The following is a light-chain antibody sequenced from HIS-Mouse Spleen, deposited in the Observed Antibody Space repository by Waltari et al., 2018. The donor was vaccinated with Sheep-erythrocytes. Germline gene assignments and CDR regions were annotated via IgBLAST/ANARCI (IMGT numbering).Light chain of an antibody. CDR2: DVS. Sequence: QSALTQPRSVPGAPGQSVTISCTGTRSDFGCDNYFSWSQQHPGNAPKLMIYDVSTRPSGVPDRFSGSKSGNTASLTISGLQAEDEADYYCCSYAGSYNHVFATGTKVTVL. V-gene: IGLV2-11*01. CDR3: CSYAGSYNHV. J-gene: IGLJ1*01. CDR1: RSDFGCDNY.